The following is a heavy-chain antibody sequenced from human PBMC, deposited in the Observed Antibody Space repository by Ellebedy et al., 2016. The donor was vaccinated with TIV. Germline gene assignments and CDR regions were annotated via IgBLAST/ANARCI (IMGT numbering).Heavy chain of an antibody. Sequence: SWIRQPPGKALEWLARIDWDDDKYYNTSLKTRLIISKDTSKNQVVLTMTNMDPVDTATYYCARERGYCTNGVCYGDYYGMDVWGQGTTVTVSS. CDR2: IDWDDDK. J-gene: IGHJ6*02. CDR3: ARERGYCTNGVCYGDYYGMDV. D-gene: IGHD2-8*01. V-gene: IGHV2-70*11.